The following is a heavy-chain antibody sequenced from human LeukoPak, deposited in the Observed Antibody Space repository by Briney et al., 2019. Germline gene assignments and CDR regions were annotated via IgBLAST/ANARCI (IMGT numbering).Heavy chain of an antibody. D-gene: IGHD3-10*01. CDR2: INHSGST. V-gene: IGHV4-34*01. CDR1: GGSFSGYY. Sequence: SETLSLTCAVYGGSFSGYYWSWIRQPPGKGLEWIGEINHSGSTNYNPSLKSRVTISLGTSRNQFSLKLNSVTAADTAVYYCAKSNGYGLIDIWGQGTMVTVSS. CDR3: AKSNGYGLIDI. J-gene: IGHJ3*02.